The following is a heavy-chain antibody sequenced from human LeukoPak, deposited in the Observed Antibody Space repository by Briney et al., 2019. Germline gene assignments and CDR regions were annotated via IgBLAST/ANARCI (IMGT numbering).Heavy chain of an antibody. CDR3: AREVNGLDY. V-gene: IGHV4-59*01. CDR2: IYYSGST. Sequence: PSETLSLTCTVSGGSISSYYWSWIRQPPGKGLEWIGYIYYSGSTYYNPSLKSRVTISVDTSKNQFSLKLSSVTAADTAVYYCAREVNGLDYWGQGTLVTVSS. CDR1: GGSISSYY. J-gene: IGHJ4*02.